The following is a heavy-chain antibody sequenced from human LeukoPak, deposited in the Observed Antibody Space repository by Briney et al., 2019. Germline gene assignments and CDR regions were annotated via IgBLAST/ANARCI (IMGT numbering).Heavy chain of an antibody. CDR2: MGSSDDGR. D-gene: IGHD2-15*01. V-gene: IGHV3-23*01. CDR1: GFSFSSYG. CDR3: AKAPVTSCRGAFCYPFDY. Sequence: GGSLRLSCAASGFSFSSYGMSWVRQAPGKGLEWVSAMGSSDDGRYYAASVRGRFTISRDTSRSTLYLQMNSLRAEDAAVYYCAKAPVTSCRGAFCYPFDYWGQGTLVTVSS. J-gene: IGHJ4*02.